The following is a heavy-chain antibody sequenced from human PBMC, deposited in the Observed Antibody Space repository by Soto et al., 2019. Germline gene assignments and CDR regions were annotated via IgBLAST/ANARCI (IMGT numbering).Heavy chain of an antibody. Sequence: LRLSCAASGFTVSSNYMSWVRQAPGKGLEWVSVIYSDGSTYYADSVKGRFTISRDNSKNTLYLQMNSLRAEDTAVYYCATERGPTYYFDYWGQGTLVTVSS. J-gene: IGHJ4*02. CDR3: ATERGPTYYFDY. CDR1: GFTVSSNY. V-gene: IGHV3-53*01. D-gene: IGHD2-21*01. CDR2: IYSDGST.